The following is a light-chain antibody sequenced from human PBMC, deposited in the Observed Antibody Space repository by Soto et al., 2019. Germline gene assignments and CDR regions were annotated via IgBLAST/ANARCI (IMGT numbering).Light chain of an antibody. Sequence: DIQMTQSPSSLSASVGDRVTITCRASQSISSYLNWSQQKPGKAPKLLIYAASSLQSGVPSRFSGSGSGTDFTLNISSLQPEDFATYYCKQSYSTPRTFGQGTQLAIK. V-gene: IGKV1-39*01. J-gene: IGKJ2*02. CDR2: AAS. CDR3: KQSYSTPRT. CDR1: QSISSY.